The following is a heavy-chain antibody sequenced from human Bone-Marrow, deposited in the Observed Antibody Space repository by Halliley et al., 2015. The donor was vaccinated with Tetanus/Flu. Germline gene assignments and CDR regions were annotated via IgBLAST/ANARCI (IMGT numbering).Heavy chain of an antibody. CDR3: ARNLQTGETDS. D-gene: IGHD1-7*01. J-gene: IGHJ4*02. Sequence: TLSLTCSVSGASIHNYYWSWIRQPPGKGLEWIGYIYYSGSTTYNPSLKSRVTISVDASKNQFSLNLTSVTAADTAVYYCARNLQTGETDSWGQGSLVTVSS. V-gene: IGHV4-59*01. CDR1: GASIHNYY. CDR2: IYYSGST.